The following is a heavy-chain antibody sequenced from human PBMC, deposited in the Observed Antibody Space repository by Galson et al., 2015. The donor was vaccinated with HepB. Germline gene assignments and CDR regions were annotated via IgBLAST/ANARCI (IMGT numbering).Heavy chain of an antibody. CDR2: MNPNSGNK. CDR3: ARNFDILTGNLPWFDH. D-gene: IGHD3-9*01. Sequence: SVKVSCKASGYTFTSYDINWVRQATGQGLEWMGWMNPNSGNKGYAQKFQGRVTMTRNTSISTAYMELSSLRSEDTAVYYCARNFDILTGNLPWFDHWGQGTLVTVSS. CDR1: GYTFTSYD. J-gene: IGHJ5*02. V-gene: IGHV1-8*01.